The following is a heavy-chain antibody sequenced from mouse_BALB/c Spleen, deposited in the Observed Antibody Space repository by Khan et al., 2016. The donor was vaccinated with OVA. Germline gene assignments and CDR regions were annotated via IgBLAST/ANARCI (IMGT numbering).Heavy chain of an antibody. V-gene: IGHV1-76*01. Sequence: QVQLKESGGELVRPGASVNLSCKTSGYIFTSYWIHWVRQRSGQGLEWIVRIYPGTDNTYYNEKLKDKATLTADKSSSTAYMQLSSLKSEDSAVFCCAREEALYYFDYWGQGTTLTVSS. CDR1: GYIFTSYW. CDR3: AREEALYYFDY. CDR2: IYPGTDNT. J-gene: IGHJ2*01. D-gene: IGHD3-2*02.